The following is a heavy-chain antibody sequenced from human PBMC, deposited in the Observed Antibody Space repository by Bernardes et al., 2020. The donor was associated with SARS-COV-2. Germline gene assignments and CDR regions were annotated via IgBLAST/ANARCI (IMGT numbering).Heavy chain of an antibody. Sequence: SETLSLTCGVYGRSCTGHYWSWIRKPPGKGLEWIGEVGHRRNTHYNPSLKSRVTISVDTSKNESSLNLNSVIAADTAVYYCASIPAPYVPGDFWGQGTLVTVSS. J-gene: IGHJ4*02. D-gene: IGHD3-10*02. CDR2: VGHRRNT. CDR3: ASIPAPYVPGDF. CDR1: GRSCTGHY. V-gene: IGHV4-34*01.